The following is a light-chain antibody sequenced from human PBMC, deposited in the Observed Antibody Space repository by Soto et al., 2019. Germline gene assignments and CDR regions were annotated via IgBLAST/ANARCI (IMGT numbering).Light chain of an antibody. CDR1: SGSVSTSYY. V-gene: IGLV8-61*01. Sequence: QAVVTQEPSFSVSPGGTVTLTCGVSSGSVSTSYYPSWYQQTPGQAPRTLIYSTNTRSSGVPDRFSGSILGNKAALTITGAQADDESDYDCVLYMGSGIWVVGGGTKLTVL. J-gene: IGLJ3*02. CDR2: STN. CDR3: VLYMGSGIWV.